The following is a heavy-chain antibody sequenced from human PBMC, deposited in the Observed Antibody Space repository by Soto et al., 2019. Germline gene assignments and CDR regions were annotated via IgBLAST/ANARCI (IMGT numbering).Heavy chain of an antibody. CDR1: GGSITTGGYY. J-gene: IGHJ5*02. V-gene: IGHV4-31*03. Sequence: QVQLQESGPELVKPSETLSLTCTVSGGSITTGGYYWSWIRQHPGKGLEWIGYIYNSGTTYHKPSLKSRVTISVDTSKNPFSLKLTSVTAADTAVYFCARDPAPWGQGTLVTVSS. CDR2: IYNSGTT. CDR3: ARDPAP.